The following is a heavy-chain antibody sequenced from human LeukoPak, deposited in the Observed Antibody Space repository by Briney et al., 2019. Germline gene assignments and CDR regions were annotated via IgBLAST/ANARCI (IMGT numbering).Heavy chain of an antibody. CDR3: AREPTDNRYFDY. J-gene: IGHJ4*02. CDR1: GGSIRSYY. CDR2: IDSSGST. Sequence: SETLSLTCTVSGGSIRSYYWIWIPQPAGKGLEWIGRIDSSGSTNYNPSLKSRVTMSVDTSKNQFSLRLRSVTAADTAVYYCAREPTDNRYFDYWGQGTLVTVSS. D-gene: IGHD4-17*01. V-gene: IGHV4-4*07.